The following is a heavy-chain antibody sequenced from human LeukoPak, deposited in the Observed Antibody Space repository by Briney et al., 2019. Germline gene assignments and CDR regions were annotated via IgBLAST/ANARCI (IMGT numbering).Heavy chain of an antibody. Sequence: SETLSLTCAVYGGSFSGYYWSWLRQPPGKGLEWIGEINHSGSTNYNPSLKSRVTISVDTSKNQLSLKLSSVTAADTAVYYCARVLYGSGSYLDYWGQGTLVTVSS. D-gene: IGHD3-10*01. V-gene: IGHV4-34*01. CDR1: GGSFSGYY. CDR3: ARVLYGSGSYLDY. CDR2: INHSGST. J-gene: IGHJ4*02.